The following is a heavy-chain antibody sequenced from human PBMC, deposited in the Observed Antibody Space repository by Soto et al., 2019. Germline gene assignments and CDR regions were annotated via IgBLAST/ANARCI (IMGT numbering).Heavy chain of an antibody. V-gene: IGHV2-5*02. Sequence: QITLKESGPPLVKPTQTLTLTCTFSGFSLTTGGVGVGWIRQPPGKALEWLALIYWDDDKRYSPSLKSSLTDTEQTSKNHVLLTMTNMDPVDTATYYCALSRCGADCLVSYSPHYYYGMDVWGQGTTVTVSS. D-gene: IGHD2-21*02. CDR1: GFSLTTGGVG. CDR2: IYWDDDK. CDR3: ALSRCGADCLVSYSPHYYYGMDV. J-gene: IGHJ6*02.